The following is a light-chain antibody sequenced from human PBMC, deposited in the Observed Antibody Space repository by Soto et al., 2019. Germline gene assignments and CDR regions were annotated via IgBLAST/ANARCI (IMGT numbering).Light chain of an antibody. CDR3: QQYNNWPQIT. CDR1: HTVTSSHLAPY. J-gene: IGKJ5*01. CDR2: GAS. V-gene: IGKV3-15*01. Sequence: IVLTQSPDTLSLSPGERSTLGCRSSHTVTSSHLAPYLAWHQQKPGQAPRLLIYGASTRATGIPARFSGSGSGTEFTLTIRSLQSEDFAVYYCQQYNNWPQITFGQGTRLEI.